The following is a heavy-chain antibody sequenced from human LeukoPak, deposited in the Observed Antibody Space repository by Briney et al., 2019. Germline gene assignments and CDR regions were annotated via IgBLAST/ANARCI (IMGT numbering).Heavy chain of an antibody. J-gene: IGHJ5*02. V-gene: IGHV4-38-2*02. D-gene: IGHD3-10*01. CDR1: GYSISSGYY. CDR2: IYHSGST. CDR3: ARLSWPGRGSRFDP. Sequence: SETLSLTCTVSGYSISSGYYWGWIRQPPGKGLEWIGSIYHSGSTYYNPSLKSRVTISVDRSKNQFSLNLSSVTAADTAVYFCARLSWPGRGSRFDPWGQGTLVTVSS.